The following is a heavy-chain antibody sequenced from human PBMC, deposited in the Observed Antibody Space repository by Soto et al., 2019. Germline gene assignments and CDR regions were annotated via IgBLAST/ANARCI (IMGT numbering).Heavy chain of an antibody. D-gene: IGHD3-3*01. V-gene: IGHV3-64D*06. Sequence: GGSLRLSCSASGFTFSRFAMHWVRQTPGKGLEYLSAISSEGDSTYYADSVRGRFTISRDNSKNTLYLQMSSLSADDTALYYCAKDKRAPIYGVVSLLDYWGQGTLVTVSS. J-gene: IGHJ4*02. CDR1: GFTFSRFA. CDR3: AKDKRAPIYGVVSLLDY. CDR2: ISSEGDST.